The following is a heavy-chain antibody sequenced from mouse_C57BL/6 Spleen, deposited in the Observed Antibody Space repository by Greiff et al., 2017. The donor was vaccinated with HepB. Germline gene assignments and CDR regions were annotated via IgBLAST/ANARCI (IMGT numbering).Heavy chain of an antibody. CDR2: IDPSDSET. CDR3: ARRVNCGGGAMDY. J-gene: IGHJ4*01. D-gene: IGHD4-1*01. Sequence: QVQLQQPGAELVRPGSSVKLSCKASGYTFTSYWMHWVKQRPIQGLEWIGNIDPSDSETHYNQKFKDKATLTVDKSSSTAYMQLSSLTSEDSAVYYCARRVNCGGGAMDYWGQGTSVSVSS. V-gene: IGHV1-52*01. CDR1: GYTFTSYW.